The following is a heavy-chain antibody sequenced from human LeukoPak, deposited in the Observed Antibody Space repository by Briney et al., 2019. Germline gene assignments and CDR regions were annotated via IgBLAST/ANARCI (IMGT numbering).Heavy chain of an antibody. CDR1: GGTFSSYA. J-gene: IGHJ4*02. Sequence: ASVKVSCKASGGTFSSYAISWVRQAPGQGLEWMGGIIPIFGTANYAQKFQGRVTITTDESTSTAYMELRSLRSDDTAVYYCAMYKAGTYDYWGQGTLVTVSS. CDR3: AMYKAGTYDY. V-gene: IGHV1-69*05. D-gene: IGHD1-7*01. CDR2: IIPIFGTA.